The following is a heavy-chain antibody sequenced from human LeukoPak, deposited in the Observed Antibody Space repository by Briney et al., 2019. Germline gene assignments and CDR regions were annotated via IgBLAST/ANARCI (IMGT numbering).Heavy chain of an antibody. V-gene: IGHV4-59*01. CDR2: IYYSGST. J-gene: IGHJ3*01. CDR3: ASGILTGYYSVDV. D-gene: IGHD3-9*01. CDR1: GGSISSYY. Sequence: KPSETLSLTCTVSGGSISSYYWNWIRQPPGKGLEWIGNIYYSGSTNYNPSLRSRVTISVDTSKNQFSLKLSSVTAADTAVYYCASGILTGYYSVDVWGQGTMVTVSS.